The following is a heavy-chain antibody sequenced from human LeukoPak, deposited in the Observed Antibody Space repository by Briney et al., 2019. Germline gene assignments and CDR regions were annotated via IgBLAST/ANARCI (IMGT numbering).Heavy chain of an antibody. CDR2: VYYSGST. V-gene: IGHV4-59*12. Sequence: PSETLSLTCTVSGGSISTYYWSWIRQPPGKGLEWIGYVYYSGSTYYNPSLKSRVTISVDTSKNQFSLKLSSVTAADTAVYYCARAPSTFGGVIAPVNYWGQGTLVTVSS. D-gene: IGHD3-16*02. J-gene: IGHJ4*02. CDR1: GGSISTYY. CDR3: ARAPSTFGGVIAPVNY.